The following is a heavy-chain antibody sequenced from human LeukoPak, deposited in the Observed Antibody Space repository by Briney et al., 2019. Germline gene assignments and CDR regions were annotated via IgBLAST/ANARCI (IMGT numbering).Heavy chain of an antibody. CDR2: IYYSGST. J-gene: IGHJ4*02. D-gene: IGHD6-19*01. V-gene: IGHV4-59*08. CDR1: GGSINNYY. Sequence: SETLSLTCTVSGGSINNYYWSWIRQPPGKGLEWIGYIYYSGSTNYNPSLKSRVTISVDTSKNQFSLKLSSVTAADTAVYYCARHVQGSGWSNFDYWGQGTLVTVSS. CDR3: ARHVQGSGWSNFDY.